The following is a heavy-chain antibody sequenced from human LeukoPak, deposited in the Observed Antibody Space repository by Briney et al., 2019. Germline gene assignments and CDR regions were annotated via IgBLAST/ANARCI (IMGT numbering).Heavy chain of an antibody. V-gene: IGHV3-23*01. CDR3: AKDLHWNHDY. Sequence: GGSLRLSCAASGFTFSSYALSWVRQAPGKGLEWVSLISGSGRGTEYGDSVKGRFTISRDSSKNTLYLQMNSLRAEDTAVYYCAKDLHWNHDYWGQGTLVTVSS. CDR2: ISGSGRGT. D-gene: IGHD1-1*01. J-gene: IGHJ4*02. CDR1: GFTFSSYA.